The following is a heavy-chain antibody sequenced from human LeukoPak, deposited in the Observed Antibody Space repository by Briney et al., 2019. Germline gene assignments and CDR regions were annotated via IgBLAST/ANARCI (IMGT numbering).Heavy chain of an antibody. V-gene: IGHV3-30*02. CDR1: GFTFSSYG. CDR3: AKAPNYYGSGSYYTLYYCYGMDV. CDR2: IRYDGSNK. Sequence: PGGSLRLSCAASGFTFSSYGMHWVRQAPGKGLEWVAFIRYDGSNKYYADSVKGRFTISRDNSKNTLYLQMNSLRAEDTAVYYCAKAPNYYGSGSYYTLYYCYGMDVWGQGTTVTASS. D-gene: IGHD3-10*01. J-gene: IGHJ6*02.